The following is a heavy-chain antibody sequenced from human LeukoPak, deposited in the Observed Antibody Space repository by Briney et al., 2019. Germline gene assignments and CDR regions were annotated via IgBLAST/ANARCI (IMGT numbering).Heavy chain of an antibody. J-gene: IGHJ5*02. V-gene: IGHV3-48*01. CDR1: GFTFSTYS. CDR3: ARDVGYRSWFDP. CDR2: ITSSSSSI. Sequence: GGSLRLSCAASGFTFSTYSMNWVRQAPGKGLEWVSYITSSSSSIYYADSVKGRFTISRDNAKNSLYLQMNSLRAEDTSVYYCARDVGYRSWFDPWGQGTLVIVSS. D-gene: IGHD5-18*01.